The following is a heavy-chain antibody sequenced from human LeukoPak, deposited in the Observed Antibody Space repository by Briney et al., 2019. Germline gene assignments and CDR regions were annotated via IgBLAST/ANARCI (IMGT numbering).Heavy chain of an antibody. CDR2: ITSSSSYI. J-gene: IGHJ5*02. D-gene: IGHD4-23*01. V-gene: IGHV3-21*01. Sequence: GGSLRLSCAASGVTFGGYSMNWVRQAPGKGLEWVSSITSSSSYIYYSDSVKGRFTISRNNAKNSMYLQMNSLRAEDTAVYYCARCGGGNPRWFDPWGQGTLVTVSS. CDR3: ARCGGGNPRWFDP. CDR1: GVTFGGYS.